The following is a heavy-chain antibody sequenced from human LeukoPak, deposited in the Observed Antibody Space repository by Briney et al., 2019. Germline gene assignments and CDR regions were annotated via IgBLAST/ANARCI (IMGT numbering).Heavy chain of an antibody. D-gene: IGHD6-19*01. CDR2: IYSGGST. V-gene: IGHV3-66*01. Sequence: GGSLRLSCAASGFTVSSNYMSWVRQAPGEALEWVSVIYSGGSTDCADSVKGRFTISRDNSKNTLYLQMNNLRAEDTAVYYCARGVITVAGPLDFWGQGTLVTVSS. CDR3: ARGVITVAGPLDF. J-gene: IGHJ4*02. CDR1: GFTVSSNY.